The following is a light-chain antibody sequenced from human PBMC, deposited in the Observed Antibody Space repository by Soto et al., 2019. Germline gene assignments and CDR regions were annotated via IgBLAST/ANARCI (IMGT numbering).Light chain of an antibody. Sequence: STDVGGCNSVSWYQQHPGKVPKVVIADVSQLPLWVPERFSGSKSGTTASMAVSGLQADDEADYYCSSYAGTFFVFGTVTKV. CDR1: STDVGGCNS. CDR3: SSYAGTFFV. V-gene: IGLV2-8*01. J-gene: IGLJ1*01. CDR2: DVS.